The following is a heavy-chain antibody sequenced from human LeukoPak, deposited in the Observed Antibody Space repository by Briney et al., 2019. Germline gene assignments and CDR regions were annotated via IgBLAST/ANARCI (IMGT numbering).Heavy chain of an antibody. CDR1: GYTFTGYY. CDR2: INPNSGGT. D-gene: IGHD3-10*01. CDR3: ARVRITMVRGPGPYFQH. Sequence: ASVKVSCKASGYTFTGYYMHWVRQAPGQGLEWMGWINPNSGGTNYAQKFQGRVTMTRDTSISTAYMELSRLRSGDTAVYYCARVRITMVRGPGPYFQHWGQGTLVTVSS. V-gene: IGHV1-2*02. J-gene: IGHJ1*01.